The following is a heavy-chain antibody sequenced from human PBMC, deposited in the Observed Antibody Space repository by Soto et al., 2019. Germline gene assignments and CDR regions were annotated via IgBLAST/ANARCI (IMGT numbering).Heavy chain of an antibody. V-gene: IGHV4-59*01. CDR2: IYYSGST. D-gene: IGHD6-13*01. CDR3: ARDSRSWYGGLGWFDP. CDR1: GGSISSYY. J-gene: IGHJ5*02. Sequence: QVQLQESGPGLVKPSETLSLTCTVSGGSISSYYWSWIRQPPGKGLEWIGYIYYSGSTNYNPSLKSRVPISVDTSKNQFSLKLSSVTAADTAVYYCARDSRSWYGGLGWFDPWGQGTLVTVSS.